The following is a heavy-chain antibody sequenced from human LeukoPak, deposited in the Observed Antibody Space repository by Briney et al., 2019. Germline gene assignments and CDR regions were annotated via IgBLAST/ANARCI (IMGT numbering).Heavy chain of an antibody. V-gene: IGHV4-30-4*08. Sequence: PSETLSLTRTVSGGSISSGDYYWSWIRQPPGKGLEWIGYIYYSGSTYYNPSLKSRVTISVDTSKNQFSLKLSSVTAADTAVYYCARVVFSFGVVIITPGTFDYWGQGTLVTVSS. CDR1: GGSISSGDYY. CDR3: ARVVFSFGVVIITPGTFDY. D-gene: IGHD3-3*01. J-gene: IGHJ4*02. CDR2: IYYSGST.